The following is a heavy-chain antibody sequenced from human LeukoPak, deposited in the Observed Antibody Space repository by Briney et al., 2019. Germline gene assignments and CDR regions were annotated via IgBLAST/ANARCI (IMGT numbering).Heavy chain of an antibody. J-gene: IGHJ4*02. D-gene: IGHD3-9*01. CDR1: GYTFIDYY. CDR2: INPNSGGT. V-gene: IGHV1-2*02. CDR3: ARGHDNTGYNYFDY. Sequence: ASVTVSCKASGYTFIDYYIHWVRQAPGQGLERMGWINPNSGGTNYAQTFQGRVTMTRDTSINTTVMDLSSLTSDDTAVYYCARGHDNTGYNYFDYWGQGTLVAVSS.